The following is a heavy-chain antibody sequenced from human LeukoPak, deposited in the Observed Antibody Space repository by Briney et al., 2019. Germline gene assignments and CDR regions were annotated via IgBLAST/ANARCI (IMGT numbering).Heavy chain of an antibody. Sequence: PSETLSLTCAVYGGSFSGYYCSWIRRPPGKGLEWIGEINHSGSTNYNPSLKSRVTISVDTSKNQFSLKLSSVTAADTAVYYCASPNDSSGYYYFDYWGQGTLVTVSS. CDR1: GGSFSGYY. V-gene: IGHV4-34*01. J-gene: IGHJ4*02. D-gene: IGHD3-22*01. CDR2: INHSGST. CDR3: ASPNDSSGYYYFDY.